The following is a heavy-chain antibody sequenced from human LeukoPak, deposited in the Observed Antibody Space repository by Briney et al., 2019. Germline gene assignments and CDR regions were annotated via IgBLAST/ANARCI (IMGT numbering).Heavy chain of an antibody. CDR1: GYSISNDYY. D-gene: IGHD3-10*01. J-gene: IGHJ4*02. CDR3: ARKFLGSRGYYFDY. Sequence: PSETLSLTCTVSGYSISNDYYWGWIRQPPGKGLEWIGSIYHSGSTYYNPSLKSRVTISVDTSKNQFSLKLSSVTAADTAVYYCARKFLGSRGYYFDYWGQGTLVTVSS. V-gene: IGHV4-38-2*02. CDR2: IYHSGST.